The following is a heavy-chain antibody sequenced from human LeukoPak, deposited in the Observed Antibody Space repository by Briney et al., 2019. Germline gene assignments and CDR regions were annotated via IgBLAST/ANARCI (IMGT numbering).Heavy chain of an antibody. V-gene: IGHV1-18*01. J-gene: IGHJ5*02. D-gene: IGHD5-18*01. Sequence: GASVKVSCKASGHTFTSYGISWVRQAPGQGLEWMGWISAYNGNTNYAQKLQGRVTMTTDTSTSTAYMELRSLRSDDTAVYYCARGPLRIQLWTGWFDPWGQGTLVTVSS. CDR3: ARGPLRIQLWTGWFDP. CDR2: ISAYNGNT. CDR1: GHTFTSYG.